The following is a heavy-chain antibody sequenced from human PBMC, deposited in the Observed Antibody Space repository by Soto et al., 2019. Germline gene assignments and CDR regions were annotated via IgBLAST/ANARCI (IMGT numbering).Heavy chain of an antibody. Sequence: GPSVKVSCKASGYTFTSYGISWVRQAPGQGLEWMGWISAYNGNTNYAQKLQGRVTMTTDTSTSTAYMELRSLRSDDTAVYYCARDLGYDSSGYYRSYYYGMDVWGQGTTVTVSS. D-gene: IGHD3-22*01. V-gene: IGHV1-18*01. CDR3: ARDLGYDSSGYYRSYYYGMDV. J-gene: IGHJ6*02. CDR2: ISAYNGNT. CDR1: GYTFTSYG.